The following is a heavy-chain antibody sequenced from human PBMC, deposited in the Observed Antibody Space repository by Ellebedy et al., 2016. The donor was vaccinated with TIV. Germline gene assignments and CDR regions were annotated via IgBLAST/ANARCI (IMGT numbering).Heavy chain of an antibody. D-gene: IGHD1-7*01. CDR1: GFTINTNY. Sequence: GGSLRLFCVVSGFTINTNYMSWVRQAPGKGLEWVSVISVGGSTYYADSVKGRFTISRDNSRNTLFLQMNGLRAEDTAVYYCAGETFNDVDLDLWGLFDIWGQGTTVTVSS. J-gene: IGHJ3*02. V-gene: IGHV3-66*01. CDR3: AGETFNDVDLDLWGLFDI. CDR2: ISVGGST.